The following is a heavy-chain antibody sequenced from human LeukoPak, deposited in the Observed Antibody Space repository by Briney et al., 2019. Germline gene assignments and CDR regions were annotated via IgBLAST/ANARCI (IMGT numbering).Heavy chain of an antibody. Sequence: SETLSLTCTVSGGSISSYHWSWLRQPPGKGLEWIGYIYYSGNTNCNPSLKSRVTISVDTSKNQFSLKLSSVTAADTAVYYCASSSGSYYLFDYWGQGTLVTVSS. CDR2: IYYSGNT. CDR1: GGSISSYH. V-gene: IGHV4-59*01. J-gene: IGHJ4*02. D-gene: IGHD3-10*01. CDR3: ASSSGSYYLFDY.